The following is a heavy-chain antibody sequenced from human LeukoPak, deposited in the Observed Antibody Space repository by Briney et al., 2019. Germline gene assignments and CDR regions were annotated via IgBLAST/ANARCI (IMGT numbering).Heavy chain of an antibody. CDR1: GFSLSTSGVG. Sequence: SGPTLVKPTQTLTLSFIISGFSLSTSGVGVGWIRQPPGKALEWLALIYWDDDKRYSPSLKSRLTITKDTSKNQVVLTVTNMDPVDTATYHCAHRGGFECSCHYFSYWGQGTLVTVSS. J-gene: IGHJ4*02. CDR3: AHRGGFECSCHYFSY. CDR2: IYWDDDK. V-gene: IGHV2-5*02. D-gene: IGHD3-10*01.